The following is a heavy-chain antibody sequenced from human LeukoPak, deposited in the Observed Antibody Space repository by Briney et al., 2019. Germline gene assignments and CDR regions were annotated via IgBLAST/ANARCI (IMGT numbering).Heavy chain of an antibody. CDR1: GGSFSGYY. CDR2: INHSGST. J-gene: IGHJ4*02. Sequence: SETLSLTCTVYGGSFSGYYWSWIRQPPGKGLEWIGEINHSGSTNYNPSLKSRVTISVDTSKNQFSLKLSSVTAADTAVYYCARGIGYYDSRASADYWGQGTLVTVSS. V-gene: IGHV4-34*01. D-gene: IGHD3-22*01. CDR3: ARGIGYYDSRASADY.